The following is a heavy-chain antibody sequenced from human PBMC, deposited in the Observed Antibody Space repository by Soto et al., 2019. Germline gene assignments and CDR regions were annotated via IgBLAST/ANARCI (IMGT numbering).Heavy chain of an antibody. CDR1: GFTFSSYA. Sequence: EVQLLESGGGLVQPGGSLRHSCAASGFTFSSYAMSWVRQAPGKGLEWVSAISGSGGSTYYADAVKGRFTISRDDSKNTLYLQMNSLRAEDTAVYYCAKRPNYYYYYMDVWGKGTTVTVSS. CDR3: AKRPNYYYYYMDV. D-gene: IGHD6-25*01. V-gene: IGHV3-23*01. CDR2: ISGSGGST. J-gene: IGHJ6*03.